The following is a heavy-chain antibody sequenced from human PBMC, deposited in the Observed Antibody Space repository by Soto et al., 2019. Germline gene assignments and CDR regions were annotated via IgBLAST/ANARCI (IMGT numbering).Heavy chain of an antibody. J-gene: IGHJ3*01. V-gene: IGHV1-2*02. Sequence: ASVKVSCKASGYTFTHFYITWVRQAPGQGLEWMGWINPNSGGTNYAQKFQGRVTMTRDTSISTAYMELSRLRSDDTAVHYCARAGSSSGLAWCTHWRQGTMGPVS. CDR2: INPNSGGT. CDR3: ARAGSSSGLAWCTH. D-gene: IGHD6-19*01. CDR1: GYTFTHFY.